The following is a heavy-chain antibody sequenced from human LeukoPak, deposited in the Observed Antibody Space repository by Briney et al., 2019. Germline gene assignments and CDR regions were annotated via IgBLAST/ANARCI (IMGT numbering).Heavy chain of an antibody. D-gene: IGHD6-13*01. Sequence: SETLSLTCAVYGGSFSGYYWSWIRQPPGKGLEWIGEINHSGSTNYNPSLKSRVTISVDTSKNQFSLKLSSVTAADTAVYYCARGLAAAGTHYYYYMDVWGKGTTVTVSS. J-gene: IGHJ6*03. CDR3: ARGLAAAGTHYYYYMDV. CDR2: INHSGST. V-gene: IGHV4-34*01. CDR1: GGSFSGYY.